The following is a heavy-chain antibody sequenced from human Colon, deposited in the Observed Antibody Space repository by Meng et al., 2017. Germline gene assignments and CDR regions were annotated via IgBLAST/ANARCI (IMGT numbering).Heavy chain of an antibody. J-gene: IGHJ4*02. CDR3: AGGYYYDKSGYSFDH. V-gene: IGHV5-51*01. CDR1: GYIFTNYW. Sequence: GESLKISCQGSGYIFTNYWVAWVRQMPGKGLEWMGIIYPGDSEIRYSPSFQGQVSISADKSISTAHLQWSSLKASDTAVYYCAGGYYYDKSGYSFDHWGQGTLVTVSS. CDR2: IYPGDSEI. D-gene: IGHD3-22*01.